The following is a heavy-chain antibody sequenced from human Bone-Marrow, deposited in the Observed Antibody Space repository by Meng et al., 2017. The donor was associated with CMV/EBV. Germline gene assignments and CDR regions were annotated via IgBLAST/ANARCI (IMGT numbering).Heavy chain of an antibody. D-gene: IGHD3-9*01. CDR2: INSDGSST. Sequence: GDSLKISCAASGFTFSSYWMHWVRQAPGKGLVWVSRINSDGSSTGYADSVNGRFTISRDNAKNTLYLQMNSLRAEDTAVYYCARSGGGYDILTGYYYYYYGMDVWGQGTTVTVSS. CDR3: ARSGGGYDILTGYYYYYYGMDV. J-gene: IGHJ6*02. V-gene: IGHV3-74*01. CDR1: GFTFSSYW.